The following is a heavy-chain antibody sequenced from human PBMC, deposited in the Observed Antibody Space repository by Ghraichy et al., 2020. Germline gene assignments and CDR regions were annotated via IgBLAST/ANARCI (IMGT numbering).Heavy chain of an antibody. CDR3: VRVGYDFWSAYLEAYGMDV. Sequence: GGSLRLSCAASGFSFSSYSLHWVRQAPGKGLEWVSYISSSSATIYYADSVKGRFTISRDDAKNSLYLQMNSLRDEDTAVYYCVRVGYDFWSAYLEAYGMDVWGQGTTVTVSS. CDR1: GFSFSSYS. D-gene: IGHD3-3*01. CDR2: ISSSSATI. J-gene: IGHJ6*02. V-gene: IGHV3-48*02.